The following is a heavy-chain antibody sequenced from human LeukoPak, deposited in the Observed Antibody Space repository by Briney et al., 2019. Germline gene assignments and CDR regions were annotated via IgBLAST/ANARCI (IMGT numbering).Heavy chain of an antibody. D-gene: IGHD4-17*01. CDR3: ARDGRGDYGDYFYYYYYMDV. J-gene: IGHJ6*03. CDR1: GYTFTDYY. V-gene: IGHV1-2*02. CDR2: VNPHSGGT. Sequence: ASVKVSCKASGYTFTDYYIHWVRQAPGHGLEWMGWVNPHSGGTNFAQRFRGRVTLTRDTSISTAYMELSRLRSDDTAVYYCARDGRGDYGDYFYYYYYMDVWGKGTTVTVSS.